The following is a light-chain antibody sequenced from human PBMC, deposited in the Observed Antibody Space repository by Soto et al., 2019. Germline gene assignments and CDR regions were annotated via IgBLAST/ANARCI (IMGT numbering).Light chain of an antibody. CDR1: RDIDNY. V-gene: IGKV1-33*01. Sequence: IQMTQSPSSLSASVGDRDPITCQASRDIDNYLNWYKQKPGKAPNILIYDADNLETGVPLRFSGSRSGTHFTLTISSLQPEDIGPYYCHQYDNRPFTFGQGTKLELK. CDR3: HQYDNRPFT. J-gene: IGKJ2*01. CDR2: DAD.